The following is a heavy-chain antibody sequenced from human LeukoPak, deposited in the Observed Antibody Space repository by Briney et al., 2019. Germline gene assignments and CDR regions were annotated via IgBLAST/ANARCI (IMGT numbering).Heavy chain of an antibody. V-gene: IGHV3-21*01. CDR2: ISSSSSYI. CDR1: GFTFSSYS. CDR3: ARDGIPRDGYNFYYFDY. Sequence: PGGSLRLSCAASGFTFSSYSMNWVRQAPGKGLEWVSSISSSSSYIYYADSVKGRFTISRDNAKNSLYLQMNSLRAEDTAVYYCARDGIPRDGYNFYYFDYWGQGTLVTVSS. J-gene: IGHJ4*02. D-gene: IGHD5-24*01.